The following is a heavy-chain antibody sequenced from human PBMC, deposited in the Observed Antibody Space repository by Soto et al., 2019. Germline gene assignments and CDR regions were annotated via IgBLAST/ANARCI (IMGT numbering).Heavy chain of an antibody. J-gene: IGHJ6*02. D-gene: IGHD3-22*01. CDR3: ARDEHYFDKSGLVPYYYGMDV. CDR2: ISHSGSS. V-gene: IGHV4-34*01. CDR1: GGSFSGYY. Sequence: PSETLSLTCGVYGGSFSGYYWSWIRQPPGKGLEWIGEISHSGSSNYNPSLKSRVTISLDTSKNQFSLRLSSVTAADTAVYYCARDEHYFDKSGLVPYYYGMDVWGQGTTVTVSS.